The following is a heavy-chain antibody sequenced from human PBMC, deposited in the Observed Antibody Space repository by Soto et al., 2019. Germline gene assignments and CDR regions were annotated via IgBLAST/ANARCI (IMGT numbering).Heavy chain of an antibody. CDR1: GYTFTSYA. CDR3: ARGGPVYATPYYFDY. Sequence: ASVKVSCKASGYTFTSYALHWVRQAPGQRLEWMGWINAGNGNTKYSQEFQGRVTITRDTSASTAYMELSSLRSEDTAVYYCARGGPVYATPYYFDYWGQGTLVTVSS. J-gene: IGHJ4*02. D-gene: IGHD2-8*01. V-gene: IGHV1-3*01. CDR2: INAGNGNT.